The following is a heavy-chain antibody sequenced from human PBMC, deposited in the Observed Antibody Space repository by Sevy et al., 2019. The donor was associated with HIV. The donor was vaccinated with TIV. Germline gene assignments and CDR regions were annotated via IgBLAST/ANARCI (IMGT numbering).Heavy chain of an antibody. V-gene: IGHV1-8*01. CDR2: MNPNSGNT. D-gene: IGHD6-6*01. Sequence: ASVKVSCKASGYTFTSYDINWVRQATGQGLAWMGWMNPNSGNTGYAQKFQGRVTMTRNTSISTAYMELSSLRSEDTAVYYCASLPLVAARHYYYYGMDVWGQGTTVTVSS. J-gene: IGHJ6*02. CDR3: ASLPLVAARHYYYYGMDV. CDR1: GYTFTSYD.